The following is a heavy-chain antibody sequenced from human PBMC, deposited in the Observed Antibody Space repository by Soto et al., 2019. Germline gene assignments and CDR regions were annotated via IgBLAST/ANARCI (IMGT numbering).Heavy chain of an antibody. V-gene: IGHV3-11*01. D-gene: IGHD5-12*01. Sequence: QVQLVESGGDLVKPGGSLRLCCAASGFTSSDYYMSWIRQAQGKGLEWVSYISSSGRTIYYADSVKGRFTISRDNAKNSLYLQMNSLRAEDTAVYYCARSLGMGGNGYNWGQGTLVTVSS. CDR2: ISSSGRTI. CDR1: GFTSSDYY. J-gene: IGHJ4*02. CDR3: ARSLGMGGNGYN.